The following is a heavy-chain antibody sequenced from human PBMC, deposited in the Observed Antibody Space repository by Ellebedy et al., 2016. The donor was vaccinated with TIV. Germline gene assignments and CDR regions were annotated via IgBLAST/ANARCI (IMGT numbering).Heavy chain of an antibody. Sequence: SETLSLXXTVSGGSISSYYLSWIRQPPGKGLEWIGYIYYSGSTNYNPSLKSRVTISVDTSKNQFSLKLSSVTAADTAVYYCARDKGEITIFGVVPSYGMDVWGQGTTVTVSS. D-gene: IGHD3-3*01. J-gene: IGHJ6*02. CDR2: IYYSGST. CDR3: ARDKGEITIFGVVPSYGMDV. V-gene: IGHV4-59*01. CDR1: GGSISSYY.